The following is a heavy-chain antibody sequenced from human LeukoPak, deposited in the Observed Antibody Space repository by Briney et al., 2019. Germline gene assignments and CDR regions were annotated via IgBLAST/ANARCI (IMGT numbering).Heavy chain of an antibody. CDR1: GGSISSGSYY. CDR2: IYTSGST. V-gene: IGHV4-61*02. Sequence: SETLSLTCTVSGGSISSGSYYWSWIRQPAGKGLEWIGRIYTSGSTNYNPSLKSRVTISVDTSKNQFSLKLSSVTAADTAVYYCARGTVARPEDFDYWGQGTLVTVSS. CDR3: ARGTVARPEDFDY. J-gene: IGHJ4*02. D-gene: IGHD6-19*01.